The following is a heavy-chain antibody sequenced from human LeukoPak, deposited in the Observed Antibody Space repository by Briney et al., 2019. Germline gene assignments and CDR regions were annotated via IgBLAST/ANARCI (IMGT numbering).Heavy chain of an antibody. V-gene: IGHV1-69*04. Sequence: GASVTVSCKASGGTFSSYAISWVRQAPGQGLEWMGRIIPILGIANYAQKFQGRVTITADKSTSTAYMELSSLRSEDTAVYYCARASLAAAGTPFFDYWGQGTLVSVSS. D-gene: IGHD6-13*01. CDR1: GGTFSSYA. J-gene: IGHJ4*02. CDR2: IIPILGIA. CDR3: ARASLAAAGTPFFDY.